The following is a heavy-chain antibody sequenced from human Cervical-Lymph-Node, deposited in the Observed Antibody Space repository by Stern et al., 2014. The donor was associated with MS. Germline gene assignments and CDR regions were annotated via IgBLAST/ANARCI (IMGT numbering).Heavy chain of an antibody. CDR3: ARHSVGVKDFDS. V-gene: IGHV4-59*01. J-gene: IGHJ4*02. D-gene: IGHD4-23*01. CDR1: GGSIRTFS. CDR2: VYYNGST. Sequence: QVQLVESGPGLVKPSETLSLTCTVSGGSIRTFSWSWILQPPGRGLEWIGCVYYNGSTTHIPSLKSRVTMSVDTSKSQLSLRLHSVTAADTAVYYCARHSVGVKDFDSWGQGTLVTVSS.